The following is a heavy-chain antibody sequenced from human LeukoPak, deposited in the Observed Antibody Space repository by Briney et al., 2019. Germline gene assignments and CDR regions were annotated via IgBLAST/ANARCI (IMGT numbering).Heavy chain of an antibody. CDR1: GGSISSSSYY. CDR2: IYYSGGT. J-gene: IGHJ4*02. CDR3: ATGDLRFLEWLRRHAPFDY. V-gene: IGHV4-39*01. D-gene: IGHD3-3*01. Sequence: SEILSLTYTVSGGSISSSSYYWGWIRQPPGKGLEWIGSIYYSGGTYYNPSLKSRVTISVDTSKNQFSLKLSSVTAADTAVYYCATGDLRFLEWLRRHAPFDYWGQGTLVTVSS.